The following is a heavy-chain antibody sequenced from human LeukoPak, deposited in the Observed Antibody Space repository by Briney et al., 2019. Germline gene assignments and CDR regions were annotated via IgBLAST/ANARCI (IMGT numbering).Heavy chain of an antibody. V-gene: IGHV3-48*01. Sequence: GGSLRLSCAASGFTFSSHSMNWVRQAPGKGLEWVSYISSSSSTIYYADSVKGRFTISRDNAKNSLYLQMNSLRAEDTAVYYCAKDMDYGDYGPLGYFDLWGRGTLVTVSS. CDR3: AKDMDYGDYGPLGYFDL. CDR1: GFTFSSHS. D-gene: IGHD4-17*01. J-gene: IGHJ2*01. CDR2: ISSSSSTI.